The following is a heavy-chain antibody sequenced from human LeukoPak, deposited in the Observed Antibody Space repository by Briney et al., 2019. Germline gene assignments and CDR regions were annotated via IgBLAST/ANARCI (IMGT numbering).Heavy chain of an antibody. V-gene: IGHV3-74*01. CDR3: VKEGRWLAKGFDY. D-gene: IGHD6-19*01. Sequence: GGSLRLSCTASGFTFSSYWMHWVRQAPGKGLVWVSRINSDGSSTSYADSVKGRFTISRDNAKNTLYLQMNSLRAEDTAVYYCVKEGRWLAKGFDYWGQGTLITVSS. CDR2: INSDGSST. J-gene: IGHJ4*02. CDR1: GFTFSSYW.